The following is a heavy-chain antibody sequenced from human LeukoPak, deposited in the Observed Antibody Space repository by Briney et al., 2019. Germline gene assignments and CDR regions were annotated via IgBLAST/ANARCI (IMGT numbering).Heavy chain of an antibody. CDR3: ARVIVVVPATKIWFDP. CDR1: GYTFSNYG. J-gene: IGHJ5*02. D-gene: IGHD2-2*01. Sequence: ASVKVSCKASGYTFSNYGVIWMRQAPGQGLEWMGWISTYNGNTNYIQKLQGRVTVTTDTSTSTVYMELRSLRSDDTAVYYCARVIVVVPATKIWFDPWGQGTLVTVSS. V-gene: IGHV1-18*01. CDR2: ISTYNGNT.